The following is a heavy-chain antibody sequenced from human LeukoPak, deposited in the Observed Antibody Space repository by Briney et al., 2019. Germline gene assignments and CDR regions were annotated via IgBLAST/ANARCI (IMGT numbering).Heavy chain of an antibody. J-gene: IGHJ5*02. CDR1: GYTFTGYY. CDR2: INPNSGGT. Sequence: ASVKVSCKASGYTFTGYYMHWVRQAPGQGREWMGWINPNSGGTNYAQKFQGRVTMTEDTSTDTAYMELSSLRSEDTAVYYCATRGLVVNWFDPWGQGTLVTVSS. D-gene: IGHD3-22*01. CDR3: ATRGLVVNWFDP. V-gene: IGHV1-2*02.